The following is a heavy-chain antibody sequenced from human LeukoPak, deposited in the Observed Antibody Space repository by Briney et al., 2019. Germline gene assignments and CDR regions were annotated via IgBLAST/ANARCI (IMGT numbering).Heavy chain of an antibody. J-gene: IGHJ4*02. CDR1: GYTFTGYF. Sequence: GASVKVSCKASGYTFTGYFMHWVRQAPGQGFEWMGWIDPNSGNTGYAQKFQGRVTMTRNTSISTAYMELSSLRSEDTAVYYCARVGAAAGIHYWGQGTLVTVSS. CDR2: IDPNSGNT. CDR3: ARVGAAAGIHY. D-gene: IGHD6-13*01. V-gene: IGHV1-8*02.